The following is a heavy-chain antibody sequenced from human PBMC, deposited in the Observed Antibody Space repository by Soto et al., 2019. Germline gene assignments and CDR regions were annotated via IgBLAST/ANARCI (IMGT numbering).Heavy chain of an antibody. CDR3: ARESPYYVSSDSYLDY. D-gene: IGHD3-16*01. Sequence: SQTLSLTCAISGDSVSGNSAALNWIRQSPSRGLEWLGRTYYRSRWYNDYAVSVKSRITVTPDTSKNQFSLHLNSVTPEDTAVYYCARESPYYVSSDSYLDYWGQGALVTVSS. V-gene: IGHV6-1*01. CDR2: TYYRSRWYN. J-gene: IGHJ4*02. CDR1: GDSVSGNSAA.